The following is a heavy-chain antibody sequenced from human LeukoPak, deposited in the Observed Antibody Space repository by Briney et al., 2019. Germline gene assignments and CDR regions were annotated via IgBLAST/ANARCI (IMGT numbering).Heavy chain of an antibody. D-gene: IGHD3-22*01. CDR2: IYYSGST. CDR3: ARAHYCDSMNGMDV. Sequence: SETLSLTCTVSGGSISSYYWSWIRQPPGKGLEWIGYIYYSGSTNYNPSLKSRVTISVDTSKNQFSLKLGSVTAADTAVYYCARAHYCDSMNGMDVWGQGTTVTVSS. V-gene: IGHV4-59*01. CDR1: GGSISSYY. J-gene: IGHJ6*02.